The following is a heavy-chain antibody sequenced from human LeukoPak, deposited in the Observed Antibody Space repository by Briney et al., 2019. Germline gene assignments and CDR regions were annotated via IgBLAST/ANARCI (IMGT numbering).Heavy chain of an antibody. CDR1: GFTFTTYT. CDR2: ISSSGATV. J-gene: IGHJ4*02. D-gene: IGHD5-18*01. Sequence: GGSLRLSRAASGFTFTTYTMNWDRQAPGKGLEWGSFISSSGATVYYADSVKGRFTISRDNAKNSLFLQMSSLRDEDTAVYCCARDVNSYAKLDYWGRGTLVTASS. V-gene: IGHV3-48*02. CDR3: ARDVNSYAKLDY.